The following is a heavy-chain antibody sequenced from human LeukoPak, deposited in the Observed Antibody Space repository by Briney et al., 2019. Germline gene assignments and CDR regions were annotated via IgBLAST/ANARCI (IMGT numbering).Heavy chain of an antibody. Sequence: SETLSLTCTVSGGSISSGSYYWSWIRQPAGKGLEWIGRIYTSGSTNYNPSLKSRVTISVDTSKNQFSLKLSSVTAADTAVYYCARTYSSSPNGRYFEYWGQGTLVTVSS. D-gene: IGHD6-6*01. CDR2: IYTSGST. CDR1: GGSISSGSYY. CDR3: ARTYSSSPNGRYFEY. V-gene: IGHV4-61*02. J-gene: IGHJ4*02.